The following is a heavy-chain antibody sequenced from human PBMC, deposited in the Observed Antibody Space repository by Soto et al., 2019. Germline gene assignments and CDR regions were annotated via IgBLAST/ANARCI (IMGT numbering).Heavy chain of an antibody. V-gene: IGHV4-30-4*01. CDR3: ARDRGSSWFYGTDY. J-gene: IGHJ4*02. Sequence: QVQLQESGPGLVKPSQTLSLTCTVSGGSISSGDYYWSWIRQPPGKCLEWIGYIYYSGSTYYNPSLKSRVTRSVDTSKSQLSLKLSSVTAADTAVYYCARDRGSSWFYGTDYWGQGTLVTVSS. CDR1: GGSISSGDYY. D-gene: IGHD6-13*01. CDR2: IYYSGST.